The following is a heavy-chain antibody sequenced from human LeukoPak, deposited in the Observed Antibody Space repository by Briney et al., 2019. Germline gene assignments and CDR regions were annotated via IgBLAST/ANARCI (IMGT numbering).Heavy chain of an antibody. Sequence: GGSLRLSCAASGFTFSSYAMSWVRQAPGKGLEWVSAISGSGGSTYYADSAKGRFTISRDNSKNTLYMEMNSLRVEDTAVYYCAKGMGRYCSGGSCYGGYWGQGTLVTVSS. CDR3: AKGMGRYCSGGSCYGGY. D-gene: IGHD2-15*01. J-gene: IGHJ4*02. CDR2: ISGSGGST. V-gene: IGHV3-23*01. CDR1: GFTFSSYA.